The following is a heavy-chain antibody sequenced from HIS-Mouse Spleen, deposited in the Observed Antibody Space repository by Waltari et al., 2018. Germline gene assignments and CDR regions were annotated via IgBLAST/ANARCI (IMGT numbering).Heavy chain of an antibody. D-gene: IGHD3-10*01. CDR1: GFTFDDYA. Sequence: EVQLVESGGGLVQPGRSLRLSCAASGFTFDDYAMHWVRQAPGKGLEWVSGISWNSGSIGYADSVKGRFTISRDNAKNSLYLQMNSLRAEDTALYYCAKGRLFWNPRITMVRGALGGAFDIWGQGTMVTVSS. J-gene: IGHJ3*02. CDR3: AKGRLFWNPRITMVRGALGGAFDI. V-gene: IGHV3-9*01. CDR2: ISWNSGSI.